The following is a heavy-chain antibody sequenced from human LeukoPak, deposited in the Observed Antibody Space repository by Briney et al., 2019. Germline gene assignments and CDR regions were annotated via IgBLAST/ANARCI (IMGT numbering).Heavy chain of an antibody. D-gene: IGHD6-6*01. J-gene: IGHJ4*02. CDR3: ARALSSLRLYYFDY. V-gene: IGHV1-2*02. CDR2: INPNSGGT. CDR1: GYTFTDYY. Sequence: ASVTVSCKASGYTFTDYYIHGVRQAPGQGLAWMGWINPNSGGTNYAQNLEGRVTMTRDTSISTAYLELSSLTSDDTAVYYCARALSSLRLYYFDYWGQGTLITVS.